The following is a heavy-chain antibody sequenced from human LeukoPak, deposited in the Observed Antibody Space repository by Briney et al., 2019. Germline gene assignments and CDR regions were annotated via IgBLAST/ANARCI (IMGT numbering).Heavy chain of an antibody. J-gene: IGHJ6*02. V-gene: IGHV1-18*01. Sequence: ASVKVSCKASGYTFTSYGISWVRQAPGQGLEWMGWISAYNGNTNYAQKLQGRVTMTTDTSTSTAYMELSSLRSEDTAVYYCARDPYYYDSSGYPYYYGMDVWGQGTTVTVSS. CDR3: ARDPYYYDSSGYPYYYGMDV. CDR1: GYTFTSYG. CDR2: ISAYNGNT. D-gene: IGHD3-22*01.